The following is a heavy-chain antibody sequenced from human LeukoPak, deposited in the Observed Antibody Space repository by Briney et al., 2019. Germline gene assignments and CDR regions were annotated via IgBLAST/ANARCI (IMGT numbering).Heavy chain of an antibody. CDR1: GGSISSSSDY. CDR2: IYYSGST. D-gene: IGHD3-22*01. J-gene: IGHJ3*02. Sequence: SETLSLTCTVSGGSISSSSDYWGWIRQPPGKGLEWIGSIYYSGSTYHNPSLKSRVTISVDTSKNQFSPKLSSVTAADTAVYYCARQQRITMIVVVMKGAFDIWGQGTMVTVSS. V-gene: IGHV4-39*01. CDR3: ARQQRITMIVVVMKGAFDI.